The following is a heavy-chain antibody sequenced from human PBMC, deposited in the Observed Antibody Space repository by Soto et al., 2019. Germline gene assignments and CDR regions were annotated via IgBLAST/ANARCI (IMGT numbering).Heavy chain of an antibody. V-gene: IGHV1-46*01. J-gene: IGHJ6*02. CDR2: INPSGGST. Sequence: QVQLVQSGAEVKKPGASVKVSCKASGYTFTSYYMHWVRQAPGQGLEWMGIINPSGGSTSYAQKFQGRVTMTRDTSTSTVYMELSSLRSEDTAVYYCARDSSIADRGYGMDVWGQGTTVTVS. D-gene: IGHD6-6*01. CDR1: GYTFTSYY. CDR3: ARDSSIADRGYGMDV.